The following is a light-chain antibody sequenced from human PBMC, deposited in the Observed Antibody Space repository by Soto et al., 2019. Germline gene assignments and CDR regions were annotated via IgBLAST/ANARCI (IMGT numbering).Light chain of an antibody. CDR1: SNDVGGYNF. Sequence: QSALTQPRSVSGSPGQSVTISCTGTSNDVGGYNFVSWYQRHPGKAPKLVIHDVTKRPSGVPDRFSGSKSGNTASLTISGLQAEDEADYYCCSSTSSSTFVFGTGTKLTVL. V-gene: IGLV2-11*01. J-gene: IGLJ1*01. CDR2: DVT. CDR3: CSSTSSSTFV.